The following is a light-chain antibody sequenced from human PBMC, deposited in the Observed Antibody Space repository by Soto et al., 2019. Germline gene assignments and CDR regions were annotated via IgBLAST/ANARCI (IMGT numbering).Light chain of an antibody. CDR3: MIWHSSAWV. V-gene: IGLV5-45*03. Sequence: QSVLTQPSSLSASPGASANLTCILRSGINVGTYRISWYQQKPGSPPQYLLTYKSDSDKQQGSGVPSRFSGSKDASANAGILLISGLQSEDEADYYCMIWHSSAWVFGGGTKLTVL. J-gene: IGLJ3*02. CDR1: SGINVGTYR. CDR2: YKSDSDK.